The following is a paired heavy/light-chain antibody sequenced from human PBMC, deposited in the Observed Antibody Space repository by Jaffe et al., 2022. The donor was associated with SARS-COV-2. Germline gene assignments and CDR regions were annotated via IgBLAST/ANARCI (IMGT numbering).Light chain of an antibody. V-gene: IGKV3-15*01. CDR2: DAS. CDR3: QEYDRWPPLFT. CDR1: QSVNSN. Sequence: IVMTQSPATLSVSPGDRATLSCRASQSVNSNLAWYQQKPGQAPRLLIYDASTRATVIPARFIGSGSGTEFTLTISSLQSDDVAVYYCQEYDRWPPLFTFGPGTKVEIK. J-gene: IGKJ3*01.
Heavy chain of an antibody. J-gene: IGHJ3*01. Sequence: QVQLQESGPGLVKPSQTLSLTCTVSGGSISSGDFYWTWIRQPPGKGLEWIGYIYNGESTNYNPSLKSRVIISVDTSKNQFSLNLSSVTAADTAVYYCAISEGMAAFDVWGLGTVVTVSS. CDR1: GGSISSGDFY. D-gene: IGHD2-8*01. V-gene: IGHV4-30-4*01. CDR3: AISEGMAAFDV. CDR2: IYNGEST.